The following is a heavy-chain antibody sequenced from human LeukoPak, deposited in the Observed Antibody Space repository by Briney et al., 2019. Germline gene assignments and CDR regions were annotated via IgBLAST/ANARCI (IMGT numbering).Heavy chain of an antibody. V-gene: IGHV3-7*03. CDR3: ARGDSSGWYEVYFDY. CDR1: GFTFSSYW. J-gene: IGHJ4*02. D-gene: IGHD6-19*01. Sequence: GGSLRLSCAASGFTFSSYWMSWVRQAPGKGLEWVANIKQDGSEKYYVDSVKGRFTISRDNAKNSLYLQMNSLRAEDTALYYCARGDSSGWYEVYFDYWGQGTLVTVSS. CDR2: IKQDGSEK.